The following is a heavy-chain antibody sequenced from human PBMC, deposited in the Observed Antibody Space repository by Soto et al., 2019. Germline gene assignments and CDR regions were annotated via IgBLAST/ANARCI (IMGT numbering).Heavy chain of an antibody. Sequence: QVQLVESGGGVVQPGTSLRLSCVGSGFTFRSYVIHWVRQAPGKGLEWVALTSYDGSNKYYDDSVKGRFTISRDNSRKTVDLQLDNLRREDTALYYCARWGSTGGLAVWGQGALLSVSS. CDR3: ARWGSTGGLAV. V-gene: IGHV3-30*19. D-gene: IGHD3-16*01. J-gene: IGHJ4*02. CDR1: GFTFRSYV. CDR2: TSYDGSNK.